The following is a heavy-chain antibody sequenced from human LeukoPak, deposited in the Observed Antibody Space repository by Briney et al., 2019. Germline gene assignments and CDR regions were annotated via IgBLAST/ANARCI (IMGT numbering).Heavy chain of an antibody. CDR1: GFTFSSYA. J-gene: IGHJ5*02. CDR2: ISGSGGST. D-gene: IGHD3-10*01. V-gene: IGHV3-23*01. Sequence: GGSLRLSCAASGFTFSSYAMGWVRQAPGKGREWVSAISGSGGSTSYAYSGKGRLTIYRDNSKNTLYLQMNSLRAEDTAVYYCANGGGSGSYYTRGAFDPWGQGTLVTVSS. CDR3: ANGGGSGSYYTRGAFDP.